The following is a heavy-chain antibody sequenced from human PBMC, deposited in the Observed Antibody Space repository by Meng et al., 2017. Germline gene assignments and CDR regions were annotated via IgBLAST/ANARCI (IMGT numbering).Heavy chain of an antibody. CDR2: IYHSGST. D-gene: IGHD3-10*01. V-gene: IGHV4-38-2*02. CDR1: GYSISSGYY. Sequence: ESLKISCTVPGYSISSGYYWGWIRQPPGKGLEWIGSIYHSGSTYYNPSLKSRVTISVDTSKNQFSLKLSSVTAADTAVYYCARDIVTMVRGVIDDYWGQGTLVTVSS. CDR3: ARDIVTMVRGVIDDY. J-gene: IGHJ4*02.